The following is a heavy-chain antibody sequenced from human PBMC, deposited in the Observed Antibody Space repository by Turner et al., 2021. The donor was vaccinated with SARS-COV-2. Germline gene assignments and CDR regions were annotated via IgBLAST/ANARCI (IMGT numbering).Heavy chain of an antibody. CDR1: GCTFSNCG. CDR2: ISDDGSNK. Sequence: QVQLVESGAVVVEPGRSLRLSCAASGCTFSNCGVHWVRQSPGKGLEWVAVISDDGSNKYYADSVKGRFTISRDNSKNTLYLQMNSLRAEDTAVYYCSKSGGMYCSGGNCYSSYFDYWGQGTLVTVSS. D-gene: IGHD2-15*01. V-gene: IGHV3-30*18. J-gene: IGHJ4*02. CDR3: SKSGGMYCSGGNCYSSYFDY.